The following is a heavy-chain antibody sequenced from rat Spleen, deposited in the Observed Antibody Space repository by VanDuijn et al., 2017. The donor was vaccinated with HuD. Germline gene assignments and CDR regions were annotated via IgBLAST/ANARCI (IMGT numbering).Heavy chain of an antibody. CDR3: ATGPRILRLDWFAY. V-gene: IGHV5-20*01. D-gene: IGHD1-6*01. CDR2: ISYDGTAT. J-gene: IGHJ3*01. Sequence: EVQLVESGGGLVQPGRSLKLSCAASGFTFSNYYMAWVRQAPGKGLEWVASISYDGTATYYPDSVKGRFTISRDNAKSTLYLQMGSLRSEDTATYYCATGPRILRLDWFAYWGQGTLVTVSS. CDR1: GFTFSNYY.